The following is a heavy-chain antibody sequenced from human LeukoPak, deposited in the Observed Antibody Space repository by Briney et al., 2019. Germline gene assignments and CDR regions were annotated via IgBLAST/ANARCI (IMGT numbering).Heavy chain of an antibody. J-gene: IGHJ4*02. V-gene: IGHV3-23*01. CDR1: GFTFSSYA. CDR3: AKEERFLDWSPDY. CDR2: ISGSGGST. Sequence: PGGSLRLSCAASGFTFSSYAMHWVRQAPGKGLEWVSSISGSGGSTWYADSVKGRFTISRDNSKNTLYLQMNSLRAEDTAVYYCAKEERFLDWSPDYWGQGTLVTVSS. D-gene: IGHD3/OR15-3a*01.